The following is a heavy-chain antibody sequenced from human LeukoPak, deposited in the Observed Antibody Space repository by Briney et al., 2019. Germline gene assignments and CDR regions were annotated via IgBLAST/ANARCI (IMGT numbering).Heavy chain of an antibody. D-gene: IGHD1-26*01. CDR3: ARVVAPWWELPSEFDY. CDR2: ISAYNGNT. V-gene: IGHV1-18*01. CDR1: GYTFTSYG. Sequence: ASVKVSCKASGYTFTSYGISWVRQAPGQGLEWMGWISAYNGNTNYAQKLQGRVTMTTDTSTSTAYMELRSLRSDDTAVYYCARVVAPWWELPSEFDYWGQGTLVTVSS. J-gene: IGHJ4*02.